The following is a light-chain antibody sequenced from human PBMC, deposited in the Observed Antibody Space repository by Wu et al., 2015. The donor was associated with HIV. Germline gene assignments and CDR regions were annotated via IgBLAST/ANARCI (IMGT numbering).Light chain of an antibody. CDR1: SSISQW. CDR2: KAV. Sequence: QLTQSPSTLSASIGDKIVISCRTASSISQWLAWYQQSPGQAPKLLIYKAVNLQAGISSRFVGRGSGTDFSLTISSLEPEDFAVYYCQQRSNWPITFGQGTRLEIK. V-gene: IGKV1-5*03. J-gene: IGKJ5*01. CDR3: QQRSNWPIT.